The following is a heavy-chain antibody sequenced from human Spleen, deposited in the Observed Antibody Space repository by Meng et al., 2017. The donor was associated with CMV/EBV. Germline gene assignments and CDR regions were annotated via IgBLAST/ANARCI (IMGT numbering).Heavy chain of an antibody. J-gene: IGHJ4*02. D-gene: IGHD2-2*01. CDR1: GGSIGSYY. CDR3: ARVTVVVPAHPVGFDY. CDR2: IYYPGKT. V-gene: IGHV4-59*12. Sequence: SETLSLTCTVSGGSIGSYYWSWIRQPPGKGLEWIGYIYYPGKTKYNPSLKSRVTISLDTSKSQFSLKLSSVTAADTAVYYCARVTVVVPAHPVGFDYWGQGTLVTVSS.